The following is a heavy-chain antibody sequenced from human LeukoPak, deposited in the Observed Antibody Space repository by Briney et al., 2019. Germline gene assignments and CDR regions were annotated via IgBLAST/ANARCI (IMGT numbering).Heavy chain of an antibody. CDR1: GGSISGYY. V-gene: IGHV4-59*08. J-gene: IGHJ4*02. CDR2: IYNSVTT. D-gene: IGHD3-10*01. Sequence: SETLSLTCTVSGGSISGYYWSWIRQPPGKRLEWIAYIYNSVTTNYNPSLKSRVTISVDTSENQISLKLSSVTAADTAVYYCARHGPADSRSYPLDYWGQGTLVTVSS. CDR3: ARHGPADSRSYPLDY.